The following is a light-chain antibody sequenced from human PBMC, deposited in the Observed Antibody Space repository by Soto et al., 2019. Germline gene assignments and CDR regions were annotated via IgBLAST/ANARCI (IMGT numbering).Light chain of an antibody. CDR3: QQYGNSPGT. CDR2: GAS. J-gene: IGKJ1*01. Sequence: EIVLTQSPGTLSLSPGERATLSCRASQSVSSNYLAWYQQKSGQAPRLLIYGASSRATGIPDRFSGSGSGTDFTLTVSRLEPEDFAVYYCQQYGNSPGTFVQGTKVEIK. V-gene: IGKV3-20*01. CDR1: QSVSSNY.